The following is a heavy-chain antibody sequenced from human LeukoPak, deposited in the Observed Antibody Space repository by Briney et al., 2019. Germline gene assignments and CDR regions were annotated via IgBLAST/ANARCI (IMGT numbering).Heavy chain of an antibody. CDR1: GGSISTYY. J-gene: IGHJ3*01. CDR3: ARMVIRAYCSGGSCYEHAFDV. Sequence: PSETLSLTRTVSGGSISTYYWSWIRDPPGKRRECIGYIYHSGSTNQNPSLKSRVTISVDTSENQFSLKLTSVTAADTAVYYCARMVIRAYCSGGSCYEHAFDVWGQGTMVTVSS. CDR2: IYHSGST. D-gene: IGHD2-15*01. V-gene: IGHV4-59*08.